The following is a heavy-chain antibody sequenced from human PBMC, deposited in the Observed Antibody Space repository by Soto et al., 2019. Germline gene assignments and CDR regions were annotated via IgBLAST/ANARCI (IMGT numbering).Heavy chain of an antibody. D-gene: IGHD1-26*01. CDR2: NSYTGST. J-gene: IGHJ6*02. CDR3: VGNYAMDV. Sequence: QVQLQESGPGLVKPSEILSLTCTVSGGSVSSGSYFWSWIRQPPGKGLEWIGYNSYTGSTNYNPSLKSRVTISVDTSKNPFSLNLSSVTAADTAVYFCVGNYAMDVWGPGTTVTVSS. V-gene: IGHV4-61*01. CDR1: GGSVSSGSYF.